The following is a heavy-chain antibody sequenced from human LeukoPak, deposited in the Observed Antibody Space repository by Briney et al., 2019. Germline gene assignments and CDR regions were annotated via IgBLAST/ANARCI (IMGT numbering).Heavy chain of an antibody. J-gene: IGHJ4*02. Sequence: GGSLRLSCAASGFTFSSYGMHWVRQAPGKGLEWVAFIRYDGSNKYYADSVKGRFTISRVNSKNTLYLQMNSLRAEDTAVYYCAKASPPQYDFWSGYYSGYWGQGTLVTVSS. D-gene: IGHD3-3*01. V-gene: IGHV3-30*02. CDR1: GFTFSSYG. CDR3: AKASPPQYDFWSGYYSGY. CDR2: IRYDGSNK.